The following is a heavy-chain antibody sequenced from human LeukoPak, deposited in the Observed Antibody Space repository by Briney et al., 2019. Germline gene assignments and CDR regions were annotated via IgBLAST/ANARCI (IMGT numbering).Heavy chain of an antibody. CDR2: INHSGST. D-gene: IGHD1-14*01. Sequence: SETLSLTCAVYGGSFSGYYWSWIRQPPGKGLEWIGEINHSGSTNYNPSLRSRVTISVDTSKNQFSLKLSSVTAADTAVYYCARHVARNPIWGQGTMVTVSS. CDR1: GGSFSGYY. V-gene: IGHV4-34*01. J-gene: IGHJ3*02. CDR3: ARHVARNPI.